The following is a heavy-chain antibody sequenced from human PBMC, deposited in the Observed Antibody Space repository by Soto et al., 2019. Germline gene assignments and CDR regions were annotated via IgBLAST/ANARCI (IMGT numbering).Heavy chain of an antibody. V-gene: IGHV3-21*01. D-gene: IGHD6-19*01. CDR3: AREMSFGMAAEYYYYYYGMDV. CDR2: ISSSSSYI. J-gene: IGHJ6*02. Sequence: PGGSLRLSCAASGFTFSSYSMNWVRQAPGKGLEWVSSISSSSSYIYYADSVKGRFTISRDNAKNSLYLQMNSLRAEDTAVYYCAREMSFGMAAEYYYYYYGMDVWGQGTTVTVSS. CDR1: GFTFSSYS.